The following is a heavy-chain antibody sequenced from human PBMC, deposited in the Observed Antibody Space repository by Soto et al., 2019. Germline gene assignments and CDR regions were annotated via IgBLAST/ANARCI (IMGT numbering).Heavy chain of an antibody. CDR3: ARWAAVWGYCSSTSCYGRDAFDI. CDR1: GGSISSGGYY. J-gene: IGHJ3*02. V-gene: IGHV4-31*03. Sequence: SETLSLTCTVSGGSISSGGYYWSWIRQHPGKGLEWIGYIYYSGSTYYNPSLKSRVTISVDTSKNQFSLKLSSVTAADTAVYYCARWAAVWGYCSSTSCYGRDAFDIWGQGTMVTVSS. CDR2: IYYSGST. D-gene: IGHD2-2*01.